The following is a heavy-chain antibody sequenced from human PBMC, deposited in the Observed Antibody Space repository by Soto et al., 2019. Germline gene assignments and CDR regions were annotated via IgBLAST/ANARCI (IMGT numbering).Heavy chain of an antibody. Sequence: QVQLQESGPGLVKPSETLSLTCTVSGWSINTYYWSWIRQPPGKGLEWIGYIYYRANPNYNPSLKSRVTISQDTSKNQFSLKLSSVTAAHTAVYYCARHYGDGYDYVDYWGQGTLVTVSS. D-gene: IGHD5-12*01. V-gene: IGHV4-59*08. CDR1: GWSINTYY. J-gene: IGHJ4*02. CDR2: IYYRANP. CDR3: ARHYGDGYDYVDY.